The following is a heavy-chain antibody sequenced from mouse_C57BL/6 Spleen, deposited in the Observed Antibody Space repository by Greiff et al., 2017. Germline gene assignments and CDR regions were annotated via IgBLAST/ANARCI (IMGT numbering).Heavy chain of an antibody. V-gene: IGHV5-4*01. CDR1: GFTFSSYA. D-gene: IGHD1-1*01. CDR2: ISDGGSYT. Sequence: EVKLMESGGGLVKPGGSLKLSCAASGFTFSSYAMSWVRQTPEKRLEWVATISDGGSYTYYPDNVQGRFTISRDNAKNNLYLQMSHLKSEDTAMYYCARDPGYYGSSYRAYWGQGTLVTVSA. CDR3: ARDPGYYGSSYRAY. J-gene: IGHJ3*01.